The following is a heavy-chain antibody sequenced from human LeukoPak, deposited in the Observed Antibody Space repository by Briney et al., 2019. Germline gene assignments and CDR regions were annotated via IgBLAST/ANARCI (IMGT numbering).Heavy chain of an antibody. CDR3: ARDTRDAFDI. CDR1: GGSISGFY. Sequence: KPSETLSLTCTVSGGSISGFYWNWIRQPPGKGLEWIGYVYYSGNTNYNPSLKSRVTISLDTSKNQFSLKLRSVTAADTAVYYCARDTRDAFDIWGQGTMVTASS. CDR2: VYYSGNT. V-gene: IGHV4-59*01. J-gene: IGHJ3*02.